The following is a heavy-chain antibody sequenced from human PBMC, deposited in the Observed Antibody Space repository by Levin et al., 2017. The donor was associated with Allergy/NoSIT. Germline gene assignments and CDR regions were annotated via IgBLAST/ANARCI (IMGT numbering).Heavy chain of an antibody. CDR3: ARMVHRIGWSEYFQH. CDR2: IKEDGSWK. D-gene: IGHD6-19*01. V-gene: IGHV3-7*01. Sequence: GESLKISCAASGFTLSNYWMSWVRQAPGKGLEWVANIKEDGSWKFYVDSVKGRFTVSRDNAKNSLYLQMNSLRAEDTAVYYCARMVHRIGWSEYFQHWGQDTLVTVSS. J-gene: IGHJ1*01. CDR1: GFTLSNYW.